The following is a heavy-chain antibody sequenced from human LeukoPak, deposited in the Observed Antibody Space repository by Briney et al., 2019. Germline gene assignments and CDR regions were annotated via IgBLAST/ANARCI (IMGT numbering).Heavy chain of an antibody. D-gene: IGHD6-13*01. J-gene: IGHJ4*02. CDR2: ISGSGGST. CDR3: ATHRHSSSWYAEPDLVN. CDR1: GFTFRSYA. Sequence: PGGSLRLSCAAAGFTFRSYAMSSVRQAPGKGLESVSAISGSGGSTYYADSVKGRFTISRDNSKNTLYLQMNSLRAEDTAVYYCATHRHSSSWYAEPDLVNWGQGTLVTVSS. V-gene: IGHV3-23*01.